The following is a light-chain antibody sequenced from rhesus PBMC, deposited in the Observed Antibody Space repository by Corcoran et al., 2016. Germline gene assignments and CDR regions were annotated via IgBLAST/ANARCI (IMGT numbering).Light chain of an antibody. Sequence: EIVMTQSPATLSLSPGERATLSCRASQSVSNSLAWYQQKPGQAPKLLIYGAFNRAPGIPVRCSGSGVGTEFTLPISSLEPEDVGIYYCQQDYSWPPLTFGGGTKVEV. CDR1: QSVSNS. CDR3: QQDYSWPPLT. CDR2: GAF. J-gene: IGKJ4*01. V-gene: IGKV3-42*01.